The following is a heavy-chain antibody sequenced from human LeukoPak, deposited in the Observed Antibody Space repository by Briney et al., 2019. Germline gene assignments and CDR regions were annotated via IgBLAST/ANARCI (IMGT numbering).Heavy chain of an antibody. J-gene: IGHJ6*04. V-gene: IGHV3-23*01. D-gene: IGHD3-10*01. CDR3: AKSPYFYNSGRSVDV. CDR2: ISGSDAGT. Sequence: GGSLRLSCAASGFTFNNYAMSWVRQAPGKGLEWVSAISGSDAGTYYADSVKGRFTISRDSAKNMLFLQMNRLRAEDTAVYYCAKSPYFYNSGRSVDVWGKGTTVTVSS. CDR1: GFTFNNYA.